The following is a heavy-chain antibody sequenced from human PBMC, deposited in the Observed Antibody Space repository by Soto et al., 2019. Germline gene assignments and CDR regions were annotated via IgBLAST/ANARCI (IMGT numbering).Heavy chain of an antibody. D-gene: IGHD5-18*01. CDR3: ARALGYTSGHLPIDY. J-gene: IGHJ4*02. Sequence: QVQLLQWGAGLLKPSETLSLSCAVYGGSFSGYYWSWIRQPPGKGLEWIGEINHSGSTNYNPSLKCRATISVGTSKNQFSLKLSSVTAADTAVYYCARALGYTSGHLPIDYWGQGTLVTVSS. V-gene: IGHV4-34*01. CDR1: GGSFSGYY. CDR2: INHSGST.